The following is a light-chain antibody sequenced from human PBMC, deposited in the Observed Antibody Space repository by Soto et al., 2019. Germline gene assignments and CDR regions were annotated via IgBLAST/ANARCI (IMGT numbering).Light chain of an antibody. CDR1: QSVGSA. J-gene: IGKJ4*01. Sequence: EIVLTQSPATLSVSPGETATLSCRASQSVGSAVAWYQHRPGQAPRLLIVAASIRATGVPGRFSGGGSGTEFTLTTRGLQSEDFAVYYCQHYINWPPLTFCGGTTVDIK. V-gene: IGKV3-15*01. CDR2: AAS. CDR3: QHYINWPPLT.